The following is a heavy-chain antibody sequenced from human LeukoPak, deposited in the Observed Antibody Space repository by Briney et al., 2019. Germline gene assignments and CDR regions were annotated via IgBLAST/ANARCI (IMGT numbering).Heavy chain of an antibody. V-gene: IGHV1-46*01. Sequence: ASVKVSCKASGYSFTGYYFHWVRQAPGQGLEWMGIINPNGGSTSYAQKFQGRVTMTRDTSTSTVYMEPSSLRSEDTAVYYCARDGVDYGDYVAFDYWGQGTLVTVSS. CDR1: GYSFTGYY. CDR3: ARDGVDYGDYVAFDY. CDR2: INPNGGST. D-gene: IGHD4-17*01. J-gene: IGHJ4*02.